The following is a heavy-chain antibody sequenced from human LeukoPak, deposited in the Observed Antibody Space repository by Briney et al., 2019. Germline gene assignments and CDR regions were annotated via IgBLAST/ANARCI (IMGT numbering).Heavy chain of an antibody. CDR1: GFMFSDYY. D-gene: IGHD3-3*01. CDR3: ARRDWVSGAVRAFDI. CDR2: ISNDSVDK. Sequence: GGSLRLSCIGSGFMFSDYYMSWIRQAPGKGLEWVSYISNDSVDKYYVDSVRGRFTISRDNAKKSMYLQMSGLRVEDTAVYYCARRDWVSGAVRAFDIWGQGTMVTVSS. J-gene: IGHJ3*02. V-gene: IGHV3-11*04.